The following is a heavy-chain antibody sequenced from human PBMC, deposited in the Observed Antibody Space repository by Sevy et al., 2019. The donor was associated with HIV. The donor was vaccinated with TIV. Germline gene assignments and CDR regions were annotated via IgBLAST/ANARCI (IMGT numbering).Heavy chain of an antibody. D-gene: IGHD3-10*01. CDR3: AKDNSGWFGGGMDV. CDR1: GFTFDDYA. J-gene: IGHJ6*02. Sequence: GGSLRLSCAASGFTFDDYAMHWVRQAPGKGLEWVSGISWNGGSIGYADSVKGRFTISRDNAKNSLYLQMNSLRAEDTALYYCAKDNSGWFGGGMDVWGQGTTVTVSS. CDR2: ISWNGGSI. V-gene: IGHV3-9*01.